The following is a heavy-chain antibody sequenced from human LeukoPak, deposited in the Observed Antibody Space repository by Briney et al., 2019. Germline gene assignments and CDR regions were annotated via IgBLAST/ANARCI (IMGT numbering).Heavy chain of an antibody. CDR2: MNPNSGNT. V-gene: IGHV1-8*03. Sequence: ASVKVSCKASGYTFTGYYMHWVRQAPGQGLEWMGWMNPNSGNTGYAQKFQGRVTITRNTSISTAYMELSSLRSEDTAVYYCARAGGGYSSSWYVHYYYYMDVWGKGTTVTVSS. CDR3: ARAGGGYSSSWYVHYYYYMDV. J-gene: IGHJ6*03. D-gene: IGHD6-13*01. CDR1: GYTFTGYY.